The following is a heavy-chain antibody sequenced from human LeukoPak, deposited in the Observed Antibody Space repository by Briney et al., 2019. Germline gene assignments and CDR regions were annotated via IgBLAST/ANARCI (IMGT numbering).Heavy chain of an antibody. J-gene: IGHJ4*02. Sequence: SETLSLTCSVSGGFNTHYYRTWIRQPPGKGLELIGYIYHSGSTNYNPSLNSRVTISVDTSKNHFSLKLSSVTAADTAVYYCARGQWLPVFDFWGQGILVTVSS. D-gene: IGHD3-22*01. V-gene: IGHV4-59*01. CDR1: GGFNTHYY. CDR2: IYHSGST. CDR3: ARGQWLPVFDF.